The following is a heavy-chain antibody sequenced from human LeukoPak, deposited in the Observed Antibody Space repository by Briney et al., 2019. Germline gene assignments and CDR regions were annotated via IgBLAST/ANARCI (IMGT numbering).Heavy chain of an antibody. CDR2: IYTSGST. CDR1: GGSISSYY. CDR3: ARESRDYYYYGMDV. J-gene: IGHJ6*02. Sequence: SETLSLTCTVSGGSISSYYWSWIRQPAGKGLEWIGRIYTSGSTNYNPSLKSRVTMSVDTSKNQFSLKLSSVTVADTAVYYCARESRDYYYYGMDVWGQGTTVTVSS. V-gene: IGHV4-4*07.